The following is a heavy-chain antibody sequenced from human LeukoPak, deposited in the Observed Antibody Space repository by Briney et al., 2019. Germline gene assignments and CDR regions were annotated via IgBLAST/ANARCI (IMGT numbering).Heavy chain of an antibody. V-gene: IGHV3-23*01. J-gene: IGHJ4*02. Sequence: GGSLRLSCAVSGITLSSYGTSWVRQAPGKGLEWVAGISDSGGRTNYADSVKGRFTISRDNPKNTLYLQMNSLRAEDTAVYFCAKRGVVIRVILVGFHKEAYYFDSWGQGALVTVSS. CDR3: AKRGVVIRVILVGFHKEAYYFDS. D-gene: IGHD3-22*01. CDR2: ISDSGGRT. CDR1: GITLSSYG.